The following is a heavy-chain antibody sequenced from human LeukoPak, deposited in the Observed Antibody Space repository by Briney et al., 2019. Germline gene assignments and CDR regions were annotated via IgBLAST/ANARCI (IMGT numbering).Heavy chain of an antibody. CDR1: GGSISSYY. CDR3: ATKYSSSWYEPRDY. D-gene: IGHD6-13*01. Sequence: PSETLSLTCTVSGGSISSYYWSWIRQPPGKGLEWVGHIYYLGSTNYNPSLKSRVTISIDTSKNYFSLKLNSVTAADTAVYYCATKYSSSWYEPRDYWGQGTLVTVSS. V-gene: IGHV4-59*12. J-gene: IGHJ4*02. CDR2: IYYLGST.